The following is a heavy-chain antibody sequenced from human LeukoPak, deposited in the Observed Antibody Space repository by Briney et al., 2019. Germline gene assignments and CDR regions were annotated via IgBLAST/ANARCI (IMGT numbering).Heavy chain of an antibody. V-gene: IGHV3-66*02. CDR2: IYSGGST. Sequence: PGGSLRLSCAASGFTVSSNYMSWVRQAPGKGLEWVSIIYSGGSTYYADSVKGRFTISRDNSKNTLYLQMNSLRAEDTAVYYCAKDGTLRGYCSSTSCYPSLDYWGQGTLVTVSS. CDR1: GFTVSSNY. CDR3: AKDGTLRGYCSSTSCYPSLDY. J-gene: IGHJ4*02. D-gene: IGHD2-2*01.